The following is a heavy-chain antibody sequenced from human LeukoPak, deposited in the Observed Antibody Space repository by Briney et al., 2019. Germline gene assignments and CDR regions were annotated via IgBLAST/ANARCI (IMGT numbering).Heavy chain of an antibody. Sequence: PGGSLRLSCAASGFTFSSYAMSWVRQAPGKGLEWVSAISGSGGSTYYADSVKGRFTISRDNSKNTLYLQMNNLRAEDTAVYYCAKGIQLWLLPLGYWGQGTLVTVSS. CDR2: ISGSGGST. J-gene: IGHJ4*02. CDR3: AKGIQLWLLPLGY. D-gene: IGHD5-18*01. CDR1: GFTFSSYA. V-gene: IGHV3-23*01.